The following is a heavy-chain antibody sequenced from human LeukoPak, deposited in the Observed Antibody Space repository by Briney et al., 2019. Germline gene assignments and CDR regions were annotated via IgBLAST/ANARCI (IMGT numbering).Heavy chain of an antibody. CDR1: GYTFTGYY. V-gene: IGHV1-2*02. CDR2: INPNSGGT. CDR3: AREAEIPAAIDY. Sequence: APVKVSCKASGYTFTGYYMHWVRQAPGQGLEWMGWINPNSGGTNYAQKFQGRVTMTRDTSISTAYMELSRLRSDDTAVYYCAREAEIPAAIDYWGQGTLVTVSS. D-gene: IGHD2-2*02. J-gene: IGHJ4*02.